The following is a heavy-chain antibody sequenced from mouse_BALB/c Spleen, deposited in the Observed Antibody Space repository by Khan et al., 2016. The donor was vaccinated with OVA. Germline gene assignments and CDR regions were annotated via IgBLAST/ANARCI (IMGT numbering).Heavy chain of an antibody. J-gene: IGHJ3*01. CDR1: GFTFSTYG. CDR2: VSTGGHYT. D-gene: IGHD1-1*01. V-gene: IGHV5-6*01. CDR3: ARLAYYDDSEGFAY. Sequence: EVELVESGGDVVKPGGSLKLSCAAPGFTFSTYGMSWVRQTPDKRLEWVATVSTGGHYTYYPDTVKGRFTISRDNAKNTLYLQMNSLKSEDTAMFYCARLAYYDDSEGFAYWGQGTLVTVSS.